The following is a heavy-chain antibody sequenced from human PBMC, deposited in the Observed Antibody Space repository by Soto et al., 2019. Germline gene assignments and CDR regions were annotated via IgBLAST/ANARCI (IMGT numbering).Heavy chain of an antibody. CDR1: GGSISSGDYY. D-gene: IGHD3-10*01. J-gene: IGHJ2*01. V-gene: IGHV4-30-4*01. Sequence: SETLSLTCTVSGGSISSGDYYWSWIRQPPGKGLEWIGYIYYSGSTYYNQSLKNRVTISVDTSKNQFSLKLSSVTAADTAVYYCARAIPLGDRPWYFDLWGRGTLVTVSS. CDR2: IYYSGST. CDR3: ARAIPLGDRPWYFDL.